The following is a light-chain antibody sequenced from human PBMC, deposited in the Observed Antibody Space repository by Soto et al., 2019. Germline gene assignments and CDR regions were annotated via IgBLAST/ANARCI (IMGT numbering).Light chain of an antibody. Sequence: EIVLTQSPGTLSLSPGERATLSCRASQSITRSLLAWYQQKRGQAPTLIIYGAASRATGTPERFSGRASGTDVTLPISRLEPEDFALYYCHQYGVSPWTFGRGTKVEIK. CDR1: QSITRSL. J-gene: IGKJ1*01. V-gene: IGKV3-20*01. CDR3: HQYGVSPWT. CDR2: GAA.